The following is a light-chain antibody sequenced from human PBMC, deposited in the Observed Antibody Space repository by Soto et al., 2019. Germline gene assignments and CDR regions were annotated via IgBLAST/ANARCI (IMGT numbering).Light chain of an antibody. CDR3: QQYYSTPNT. CDR2: WAS. J-gene: IGKJ2*01. Sequence: DIVMTQSPDSLAVSLGERATINCKSSQSVLYNSNNKNYLTWYQQKPGQPPRLLIYWASTRESGVPDRFSGSGSGSEFTLTISSLQAEDVAVYYCQQYYSTPNTFGQGTKLEIK. V-gene: IGKV4-1*01. CDR1: QSVLYNSNNKNY.